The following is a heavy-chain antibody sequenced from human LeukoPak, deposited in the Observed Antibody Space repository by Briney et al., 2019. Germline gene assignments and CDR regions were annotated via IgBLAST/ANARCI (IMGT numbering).Heavy chain of an antibody. D-gene: IGHD2-15*01. CDR3: ARYCSGGSCYLH. V-gene: IGHV3-66*02. Sequence: GGSLRLSCAASGFTVSSNYMSWVRQAPGKGLEWVSVIYSGGSTYYADSVKGRYTISRDNSKNTLYLQMNSLRAEDTAVYYCARYCSGGSCYLHWGQGTLVTVSS. CDR2: IYSGGST. J-gene: IGHJ4*02. CDR1: GFTVSSNY.